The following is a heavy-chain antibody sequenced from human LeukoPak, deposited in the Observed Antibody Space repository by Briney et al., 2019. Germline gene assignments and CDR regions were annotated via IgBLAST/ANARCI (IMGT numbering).Heavy chain of an antibody. D-gene: IGHD4-11*01. CDR2: IHYSGST. Sequence: PSETLSLTCTVSGGSISSYHWSWIRQPPGKGLEWIGYIHYSGSTIYNPSLKSRVTMSVDTSKNQFSLKLSSVTAADTAVYYCARVRGYSNPKYYFDYWGQGTLVTVSS. CDR3: ARVRGYSNPKYYFDY. V-gene: IGHV4-59*12. J-gene: IGHJ4*02. CDR1: GGSISSYH.